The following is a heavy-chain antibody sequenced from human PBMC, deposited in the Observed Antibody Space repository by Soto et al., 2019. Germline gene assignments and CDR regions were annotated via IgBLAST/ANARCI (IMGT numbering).Heavy chain of an antibody. Sequence: SETLSLTCTVSGGSISSYYWSWIRQPPGKGLEWIGYIYYSGSTNYNPSLKSRVTISVDTSKNQFSLKLSSVTAADTAVYYCARHPGEYSSSSGGFDYWGQGTLVTVSS. CDR3: ARHPGEYSSSSGGFDY. V-gene: IGHV4-59*08. J-gene: IGHJ4*02. CDR1: GGSISSYY. CDR2: IYYSGST. D-gene: IGHD6-6*01.